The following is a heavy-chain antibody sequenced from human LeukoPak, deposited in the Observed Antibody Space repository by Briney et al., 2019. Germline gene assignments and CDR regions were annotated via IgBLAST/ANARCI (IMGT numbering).Heavy chain of an antibody. J-gene: IGHJ6*03. D-gene: IGHD1-26*01. CDR3: ARDRGIVGTTGYYYMDV. V-gene: IGHV3-11*04. CDR1: GFSLSDYY. Sequence: GGSLRLSCAASGFSLSDYYMSWIRQAPGKGLEWVSYIGSTIYYADSVKGRLTISRDNAKNSLYLQMNSLRAEDTAVYYCARDRGIVGTTGYYYMDVWGKGTTVTVSS. CDR2: IGSTI.